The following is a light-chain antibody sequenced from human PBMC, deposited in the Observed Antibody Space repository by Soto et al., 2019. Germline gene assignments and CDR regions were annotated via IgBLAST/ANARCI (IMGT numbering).Light chain of an antibody. CDR3: CSYAGSSAV. CDR1: SSDVGSYNL. V-gene: IGLV2-23*01. Sequence: QSALTQPASVSGSPGQSITISCTGTSSDVGSYNLVSWYQQHPGKDPKLMIYEGSKRPSGVSNRFSGSKSGNTASLTISGLQAEDEADYYCCSYAGSSAVFGGGTQLTVL. J-gene: IGLJ7*01. CDR2: EGS.